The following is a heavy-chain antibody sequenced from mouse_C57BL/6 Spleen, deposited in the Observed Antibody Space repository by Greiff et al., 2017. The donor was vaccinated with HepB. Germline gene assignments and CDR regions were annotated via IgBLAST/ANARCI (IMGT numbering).Heavy chain of an antibody. Sequence: QVQLQQPGAELVRPGSSVKLSCKASGYTFTSYWMHWVKQRPIQGLEWIGNIDPSDSETHYNQKFKDKATLTVDKSSSTAYMQLSSLTSEDSAVYYCAREKAWLTGPYYYAMDYWGQGTSVTVSS. J-gene: IGHJ4*01. CDR1: GYTFTSYW. V-gene: IGHV1-52*01. CDR3: AREKAWLTGPYYYAMDY. D-gene: IGHD4-1*01. CDR2: IDPSDSET.